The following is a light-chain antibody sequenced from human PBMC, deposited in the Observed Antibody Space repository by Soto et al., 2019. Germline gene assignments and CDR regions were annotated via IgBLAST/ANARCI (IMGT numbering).Light chain of an antibody. Sequence: DIVMTQSPDSLAVSLGERATINCKSCQSVLWGSDNKNYLAWYQQNPGQPPKLLISWASTRESGVPDRFSGSGSGTDFTLTISSLQAEDVAVYYCQQYYSTPNTFGQGTKLEIK. J-gene: IGKJ2*01. CDR2: WAS. CDR3: QQYYSTPNT. V-gene: IGKV4-1*01. CDR1: QSVLWGSDNKNY.